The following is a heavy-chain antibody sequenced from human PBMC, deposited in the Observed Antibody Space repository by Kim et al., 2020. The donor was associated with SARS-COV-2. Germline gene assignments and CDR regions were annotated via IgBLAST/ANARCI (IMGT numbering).Heavy chain of an antibody. V-gene: IGHV3-33*01. CDR3: ARDRRLGYCSSTSCYAIDY. Sequence: GGSLRLSCAASGFTFSSYGMHWVRQAPGKGLEWVAVIWYDGSNKYYADSVKGRFTISRDNSKNTLYLQMNSLRAEDTAVYYCARDRRLGYCSSTSCYAIDYWGQGTLVTVSS. D-gene: IGHD2-2*01. CDR2: IWYDGSNK. J-gene: IGHJ4*02. CDR1: GFTFSSYG.